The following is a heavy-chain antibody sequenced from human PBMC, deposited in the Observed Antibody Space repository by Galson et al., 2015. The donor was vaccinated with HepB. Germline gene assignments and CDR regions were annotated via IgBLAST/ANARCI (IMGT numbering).Heavy chain of an antibody. CDR3: ARVDIVVVVAATGLDY. D-gene: IGHD2-15*01. J-gene: IGHJ4*02. CDR2: ISAYNGNT. V-gene: IGHV1-18*01. CDR1: GSTFTSYG. Sequence: QSGAEVKKPGASVKVSCKASGSTFTSYGISWVRQAPGQGLEWMGWISAYNGNTNYAQKLQGRVTMTTDTSTSTAYMELRSLRSDDTAVYYCARVDIVVVVAATGLDYWGQGTLVTVSS.